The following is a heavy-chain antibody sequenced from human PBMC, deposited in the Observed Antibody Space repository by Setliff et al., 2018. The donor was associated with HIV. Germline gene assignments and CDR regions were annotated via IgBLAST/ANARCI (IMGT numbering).Heavy chain of an antibody. J-gene: IGHJ6*03. V-gene: IGHV4-31*03. CDR3: ARGLKAEYYYYYYMDV. CDR1: GDSSSSGSSY. CDR2: ICCSGST. Sequence: SETLSLTCTVSGDSSSSGSSYWSWSRQHPGKGLEWIGYICCSGSTYYNPSLQSRITIPVDTSKNHFSLKLSSVTAADTAVYYCARGLKAEYYYYYYMDVWGKGTTVTVSS.